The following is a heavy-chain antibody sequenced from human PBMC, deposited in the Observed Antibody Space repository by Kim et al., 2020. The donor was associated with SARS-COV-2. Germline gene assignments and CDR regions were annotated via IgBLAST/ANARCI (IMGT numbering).Heavy chain of an antibody. J-gene: IGHJ6*03. CDR1: GGSISSSNW. CDR2: IYHSGST. CDR3: ARSTTYYEFWSNYYYYMDV. D-gene: IGHD3-3*01. Sequence: SETLSLTCAVSGGSISSSNWWSWVRQPPGKGLEWIGEIYHSGSTNYNPSLKSRVTISVDKSKNQFSLKLSSVTAADTAVYYCARSTTYYEFWSNYYYYMDVWGKGTTFTVSS. V-gene: IGHV4-4*02.